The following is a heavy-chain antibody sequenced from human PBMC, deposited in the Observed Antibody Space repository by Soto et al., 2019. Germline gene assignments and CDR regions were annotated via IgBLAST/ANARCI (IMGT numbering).Heavy chain of an antibody. CDR2: IYPGDSDT. Sequence: VASLKISCQGSGYSFANYWIAWVRQMPGKGLEWVGVIYPGDSDTRYSPSFRGQVTISADKSISHVYLQWSSLKASDTAMYYCARNRLRQYYYGMDVWGQGTTVTVSS. CDR1: GYSFANYW. D-gene: IGHD3-10*01. CDR3: ARNRLRQYYYGMDV. V-gene: IGHV5-51*01. J-gene: IGHJ6*02.